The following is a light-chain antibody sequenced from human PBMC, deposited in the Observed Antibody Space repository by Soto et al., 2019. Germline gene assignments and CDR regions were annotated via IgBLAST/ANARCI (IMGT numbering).Light chain of an antibody. J-gene: IGKJ2*02. Sequence: DLQMTQSPSSLSASVGDRVTITCRASQSISTYLNWYQQKVGKAPKLLIYAASSLQRGVPSRFSGSGSGTDFALTISSLQPKDFATYYCQQSFSTPRTFGQGTKAGDQT. CDR1: QSISTY. V-gene: IGKV1-39*01. CDR3: QQSFSTPRT. CDR2: AAS.